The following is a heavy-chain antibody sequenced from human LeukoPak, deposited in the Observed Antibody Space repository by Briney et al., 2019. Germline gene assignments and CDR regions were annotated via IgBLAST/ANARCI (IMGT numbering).Heavy chain of an antibody. CDR2: ISTDGTTT. Sequence: PGGSLRLSCAASGFPFRSHWMHWVRQVPRKGLVWVSHISTDGTTTNYADSVKGRFTISRDNAKDTLYLQLNSLRAEDTAIYYCARSLGYSSGGWGQGTLVTVSS. CDR3: ARSLGYSSGG. J-gene: IGHJ4*02. V-gene: IGHV3-74*01. CDR1: GFPFRSHW. D-gene: IGHD2-15*01.